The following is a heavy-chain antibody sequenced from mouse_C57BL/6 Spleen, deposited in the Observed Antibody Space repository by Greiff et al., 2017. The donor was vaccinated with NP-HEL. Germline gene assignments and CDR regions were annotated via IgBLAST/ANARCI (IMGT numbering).Heavy chain of an antibody. Sequence: VHVKQSGAELVKPGASVKLSCTASGFNIKDYYMHWVKQRTEQGLEWIGRIDPEDGETKYAPKFQGKATITADTSSNTAYLQLSSLTSEDTAVYYCAKPLITTVVATEAMDYWGQGTSVTVSS. D-gene: IGHD1-1*01. CDR3: AKPLITTVVATEAMDY. CDR2: IDPEDGET. J-gene: IGHJ4*01. CDR1: GFNIKDYY. V-gene: IGHV14-2*01.